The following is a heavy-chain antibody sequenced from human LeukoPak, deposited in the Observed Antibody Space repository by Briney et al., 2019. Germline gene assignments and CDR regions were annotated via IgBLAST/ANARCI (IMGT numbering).Heavy chain of an antibody. CDR1: GGSFSGYY. Sequence: SETLSLTCAVYGGSFSGYYWSWIRQPPGKGLEWTGEINHSGSTNYNPSLKSRVTISVDTSKNQFSLKLSSVTAADTAVYYCETYYYDSSGYGASGAFDIWGQGTMVTVSS. V-gene: IGHV4-34*01. J-gene: IGHJ3*02. CDR3: ETYYYDSSGYGASGAFDI. D-gene: IGHD3-22*01. CDR2: INHSGST.